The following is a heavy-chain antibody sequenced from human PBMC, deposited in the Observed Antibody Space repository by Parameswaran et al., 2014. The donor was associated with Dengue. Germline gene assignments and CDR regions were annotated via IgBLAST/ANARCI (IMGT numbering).Heavy chain of an antibody. CDR2: LLQWEH. Sequence: ASETLSLTCTVSGGSISSYYWSWIRQPREGTGVDWVYLLQWEHQLQPSLKSRVTISVDTSKNQFSLKLSSVTAADTAVYYCARGAKYSSWRYNWFDPGAREPWSPSPQ. CDR3: ARGAKYSSWRYNWFDP. D-gene: IGHD6-6*01. V-gene: IGHV4-59*01. CDR1: GGSISSYY. J-gene: IGHJ5*02.